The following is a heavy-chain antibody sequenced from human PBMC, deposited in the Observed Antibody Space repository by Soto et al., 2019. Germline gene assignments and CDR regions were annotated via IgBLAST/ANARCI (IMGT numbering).Heavy chain of an antibody. V-gene: IGHV3-23*01. CDR2: IFGSGAPT. J-gene: IGHJ3*01. Sequence: EVQLLESGGGLVQPGGSLRLSCAASGYTFSNYAMSWVRQAPGKGLQWVSTIFGSGAPTHYADSVKGRFAISRDNSNNPLFLQVNSLKGEDTAVYYCTREASTLGFAFDLWGQGTRVAVSS. D-gene: IGHD3-16*01. CDR1: GYTFSNYA. CDR3: TREASTLGFAFDL.